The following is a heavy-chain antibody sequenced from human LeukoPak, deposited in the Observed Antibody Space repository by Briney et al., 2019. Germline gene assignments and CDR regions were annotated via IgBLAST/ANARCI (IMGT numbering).Heavy chain of an antibody. CDR1: EYTFTDYA. Sequence: GASVTVSCKASEYTFTDYAINWVRQAPGQRREWMGWINAGNGNTKYSQKFQGRVTITRDTSASTAYMELSSLTSEDTAVYYCARGRWSATTATYYLDFWGQGTLVTVSS. CDR3: ARGRWSATTATYYLDF. D-gene: IGHD5-24*01. V-gene: IGHV1-3*01. CDR2: INAGNGNT. J-gene: IGHJ4*02.